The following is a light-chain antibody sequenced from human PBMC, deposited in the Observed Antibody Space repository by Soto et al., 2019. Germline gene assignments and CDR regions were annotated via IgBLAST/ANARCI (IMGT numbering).Light chain of an antibody. V-gene: IGKV3-15*01. Sequence: EIVMTQSPGTLSVSPGERATLSCRASQSLGSNLAWYQQKPGQAPRLLIYGASTRATGIPARFTGSESGTEFTLSISSLQSEDFAVYYCQQYDDWPWTFGHGSKV. CDR1: QSLGSN. CDR2: GAS. CDR3: QQYDDWPWT. J-gene: IGKJ1*01.